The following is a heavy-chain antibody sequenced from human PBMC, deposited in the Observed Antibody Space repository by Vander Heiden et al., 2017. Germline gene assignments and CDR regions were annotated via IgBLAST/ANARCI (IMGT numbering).Heavy chain of an antibody. CDR3: ARAGGCDVGDCYSGYFQH. Sequence: EVQRVGSWRGWIPPGASLRLSWGATGFPLGRNYMSWVRQGPGKGLEWVSVIYSGGSTYYAHSVKGRSTISRDNSKNTLYRQIHSLRPEDTPVDYCARAGGCDVGDCYSGYFQHRWQGRLVTVS. V-gene: IGHV3-53*01. J-gene: IGHJ1*01. CDR2: IYSGGST. D-gene: IGHD2-21*02. CDR1: GFPLGRNY.